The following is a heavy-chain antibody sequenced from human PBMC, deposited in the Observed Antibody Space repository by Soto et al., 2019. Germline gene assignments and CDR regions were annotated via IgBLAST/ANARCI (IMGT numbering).Heavy chain of an antibody. CDR3: ARRWGTSFDF. J-gene: IGHJ4*02. CDR1: GGSISSYY. CDR2: IYYSGST. V-gene: IGHV4-59*01. Sequence: QVQLQESGPGLVKPSETLSLTCTVSGGSISSYYWSWIRQPPGKGLEWIGDIYYSGSTNYNPSLKXRVTISVDTSKNQFSLKVSSVTAADTAVYYCARRWGTSFDFWGQGTLVTVSS. D-gene: IGHD7-27*01.